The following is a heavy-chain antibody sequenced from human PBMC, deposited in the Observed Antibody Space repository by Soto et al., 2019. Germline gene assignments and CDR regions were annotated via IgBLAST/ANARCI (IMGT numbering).Heavy chain of an antibody. CDR2: ISWNSGSI. D-gene: IGHD3-3*01. CDR1: GFTFDDYA. Sequence: GGSLRLSCAASGFTFDDYAMHWVRQAPGKGLEWVSGISWNSGSIGYADSVKGRFTISRDNAKNSLYLQMNSLRAEDTALYYCAKDKYYDFWSGYEKGWFDPWGQGTLVTVTS. CDR3: AKDKYYDFWSGYEKGWFDP. J-gene: IGHJ5*02. V-gene: IGHV3-9*01.